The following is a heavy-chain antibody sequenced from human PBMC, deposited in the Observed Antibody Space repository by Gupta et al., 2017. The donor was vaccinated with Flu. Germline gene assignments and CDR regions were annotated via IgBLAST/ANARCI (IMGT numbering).Heavy chain of an antibody. V-gene: IGHV3-30*18. CDR3: AKDHFASLDWGSYCFDY. J-gene: IGHJ4*02. CDR2: ISYDGSNK. CDR1: GFTFSSYG. D-gene: IGHD3/OR15-3a*01. Sequence: QVQLVESGGGVVQPGRSLRLSCAASGFTFSSYGMHWVRQAPGKGLEWVAVISYDGSNKYYADSVKGRFTISRDNSKNTLYLQMDSLRAEDTAVYYCAKDHFASLDWGSYCFDYWGQGTLVTVSS.